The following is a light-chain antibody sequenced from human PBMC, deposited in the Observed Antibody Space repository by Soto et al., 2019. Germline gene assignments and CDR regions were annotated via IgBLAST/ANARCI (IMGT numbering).Light chain of an antibody. CDR1: QGISSY. CDR3: QQYYSYPQWT. Sequence: AIRMTQSPSSLSASTGDRVTITCRASQGISSYLAWYQQKPGKAPKLLIYAASTLQSGVPSRFSGSGSGTDLTLTISCLQSEDFATDYCQQYYSYPQWTFGQGTKVEIK. CDR2: AAS. J-gene: IGKJ1*01. V-gene: IGKV1-8*01.